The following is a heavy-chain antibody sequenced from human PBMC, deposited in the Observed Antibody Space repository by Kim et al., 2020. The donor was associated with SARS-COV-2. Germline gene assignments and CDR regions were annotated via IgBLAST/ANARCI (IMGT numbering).Heavy chain of an antibody. CDR1: GGSISSHY. V-gene: IGHV4-4*07. CDR3: AGGDAGY. CDR2: LHTSGNI. Sequence: SETLSLTCSVSGGSISSHYWNWFRQPAGKGLEWIGRLHTSGNINYNPSLKSRVTLSVDTSKNQFSLKVTSLTAADTAVYYCAGGDAGYWGQGTLVTVFS. D-gene: IGHD1-1*01. J-gene: IGHJ4*02.